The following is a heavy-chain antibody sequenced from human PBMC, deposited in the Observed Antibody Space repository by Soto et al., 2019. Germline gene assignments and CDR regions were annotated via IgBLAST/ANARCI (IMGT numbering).Heavy chain of an antibody. D-gene: IGHD3-16*01. V-gene: IGHV1-3*01. CDR3: AREGAYDYVWESQRDPWWFDP. Sequence: QVQLVQSGAEVKKPGASVKVSCKASGYTFTSYAMHWVRQAPGQRLEWMGCINAGNGNTKYSQKFQGRVTITRDTSASTAYMELSSLRSEDTAVYYCAREGAYDYVWESQRDPWWFDPWGQGTLVTVSS. CDR2: INAGNGNT. J-gene: IGHJ5*02. CDR1: GYTFTSYA.